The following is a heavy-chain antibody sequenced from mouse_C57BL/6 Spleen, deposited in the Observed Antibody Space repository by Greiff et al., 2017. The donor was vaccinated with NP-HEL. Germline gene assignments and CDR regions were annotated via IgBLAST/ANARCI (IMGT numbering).Heavy chain of an antibody. J-gene: IGHJ2*01. Sequence: QVQLQQSGPELVKPGASVKISCKASGYAFSSSWMNWVKQRPGKGLEWIGRIYPGDGDTNYNGKFKGKATLTADKSSSTAYMQLSSLTSEDSAVYVCAREDYGSSYVDYFDYWGQSTTLTVSS. CDR2: IYPGDGDT. V-gene: IGHV1-82*01. D-gene: IGHD1-1*01. CDR1: GYAFSSSW. CDR3: AREDYGSSYVDYFDY.